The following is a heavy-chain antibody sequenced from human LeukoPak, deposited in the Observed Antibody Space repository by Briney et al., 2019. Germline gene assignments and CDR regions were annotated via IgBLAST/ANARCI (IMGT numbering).Heavy chain of an antibody. CDR1: GFTFSNAW. J-gene: IGHJ4*02. D-gene: IGHD3-16*02. Sequence: GGSLSLSCAASGFTFSNAWMSWVRQAPGKGLEWVGRIKSKTDGGITDYAAPVKGRFTISRDDSKNTLYLQMNSLKTEDTAVYYSTTEVRDYVWGSYRYSYRYKKYFDYWGQGTLVTVSS. CDR3: TTEVRDYVWGSYRYSYRYKKYFDY. V-gene: IGHV3-15*01. CDR2: IKSKTDGGIT.